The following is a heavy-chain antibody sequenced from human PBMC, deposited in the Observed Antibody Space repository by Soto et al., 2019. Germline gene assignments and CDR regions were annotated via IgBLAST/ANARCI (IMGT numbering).Heavy chain of an antibody. Sequence: SETMSLTCTVSCGSIIGGDYYWSWIHQTPGKGLEWIGYIYYSGSTYYNPSLKSRVTISVDTSKNQFSLKLSSVTAADTAVYYCARFTHYYGMDVWGQGTTVTVSS. CDR3: ARFTHYYGMDV. J-gene: IGHJ6*02. CDR2: IYYSGST. CDR1: CGSIIGGDYY. V-gene: IGHV4-30-4*01.